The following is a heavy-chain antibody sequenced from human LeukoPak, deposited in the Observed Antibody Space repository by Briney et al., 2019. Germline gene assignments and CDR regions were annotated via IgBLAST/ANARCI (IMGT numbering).Heavy chain of an antibody. J-gene: IGHJ4*02. CDR3: ARHCSGGSCYSYFDY. D-gene: IGHD2-15*01. Sequence: PSETLSLTCTVSGGSISSYYWSWIRQPPGKGLEWIGYIYYSGSTYYNPSLKSRVTISVDTSKNQFSLKLSSVTAADTAVYYCARHCSGGSCYSYFDYWGQGTLVTVSS. CDR1: GGSISSYY. V-gene: IGHV4-59*04. CDR2: IYYSGST.